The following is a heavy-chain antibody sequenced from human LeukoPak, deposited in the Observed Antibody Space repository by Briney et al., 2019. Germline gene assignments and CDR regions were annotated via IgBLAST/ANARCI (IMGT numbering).Heavy chain of an antibody. J-gene: IGHJ4*02. Sequence: SETLSLTCAVSGGSFIGYHWNWIRQPPGKRLEWIGEISHSGSTNYNPSLKSRVTIPVDTSKNQFSLKMRSVTAADTAVYYCARDPTTVVTTPYYFDDWGQGTLVTVSS. CDR1: GGSFIGYH. V-gene: IGHV4-34*01. CDR2: ISHSGST. D-gene: IGHD4-23*01. CDR3: ARDPTTVVTTPYYFDD.